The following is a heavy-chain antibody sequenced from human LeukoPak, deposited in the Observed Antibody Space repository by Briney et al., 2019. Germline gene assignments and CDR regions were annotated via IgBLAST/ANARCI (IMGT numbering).Heavy chain of an antibody. CDR1: GGSISSYY. CDR2: IYTSGST. V-gene: IGHV4-4*07. Sequence: SETLSLTCTVSGGSISSYYWSWIRQPAGKGLEWIGRIYTSGSTNYNPSLKSRVTMSVDTSKNQFSLKLSSVTAADTAVYYCARERPPWDYGGNMGFDYWGQGTLVTVSS. CDR3: ARERPPWDYGGNMGFDY. D-gene: IGHD4-23*01. J-gene: IGHJ4*02.